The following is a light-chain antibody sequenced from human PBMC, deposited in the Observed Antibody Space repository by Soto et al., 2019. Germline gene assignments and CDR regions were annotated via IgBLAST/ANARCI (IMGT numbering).Light chain of an antibody. CDR2: NNT. CDR1: SYNIGTNS. CDR3: STWAVSLGGWV. Sequence: QPVLTQPPSASATPGQRVTISCSGSSYNIGTNSVYWYQQLPGTAPKVRIYNNTQRPSGVPDRFSASNSGTSASLAISGLRSDDQAHYYCSTWAVSLGGWVFGEGTKLTAL. V-gene: IGLV1-47*01. J-gene: IGLJ3*02.